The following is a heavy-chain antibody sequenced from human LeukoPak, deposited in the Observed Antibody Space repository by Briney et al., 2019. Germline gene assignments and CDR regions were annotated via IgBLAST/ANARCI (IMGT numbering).Heavy chain of an antibody. CDR2: ISGSGGST. Sequence: PGGSLRLSCAASGFTFSSYAMSWVRQAPGKGLEWVSAISGSGGSTYYADSVKGRFTISRDNSKNTLYLQMNSLRAEDTAVYYCAKVGSQQLVMEYYFDYWGQGTLVTVSS. CDR3: AKVGSQQLVMEYYFDY. V-gene: IGHV3-23*01. CDR1: GFTFSSYA. J-gene: IGHJ4*02. D-gene: IGHD6-13*01.